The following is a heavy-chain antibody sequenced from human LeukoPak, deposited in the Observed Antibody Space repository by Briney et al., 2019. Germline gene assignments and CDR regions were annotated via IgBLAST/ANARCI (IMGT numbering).Heavy chain of an antibody. D-gene: IGHD3-10*01. Sequence: EASVKVSCKASGGTFRSYAISWVRQAPGQGLEWMGGIIPIFGTANYAQKFQDRVTMTTDTSTSTAYMELSSLRSEDTAVYYCARSDGSGSYHYWGQGTLVTVSS. V-gene: IGHV1-69*05. CDR2: IIPIFGTA. CDR3: ARSDGSGSYHY. CDR1: GGTFRSYA. J-gene: IGHJ4*02.